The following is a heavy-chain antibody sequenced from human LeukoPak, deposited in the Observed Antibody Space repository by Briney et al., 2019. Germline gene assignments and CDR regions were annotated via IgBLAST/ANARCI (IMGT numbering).Heavy chain of an antibody. J-gene: IGHJ6*02. Sequence: SQTMSLTCAVYTPSLSVYYWRWVRHPPRKGREWIGEINHSGSTNYNTSLKSRVTISVDTFTNHFSMKMSSVTTADTAVYYCARGGTYSSSSSSYGMDVWGQGTTVTVSS. D-gene: IGHD6-6*01. CDR2: INHSGST. V-gene: IGHV4-34*01. CDR3: ARGGTYSSSSSSYGMDV. CDR1: TPSLSVYY.